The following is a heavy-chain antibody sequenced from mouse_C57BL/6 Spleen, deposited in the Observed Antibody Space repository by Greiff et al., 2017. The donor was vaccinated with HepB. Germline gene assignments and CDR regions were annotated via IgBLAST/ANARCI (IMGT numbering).Heavy chain of an antibody. CDR3: ARDSDYDGWFAY. J-gene: IGHJ3*01. V-gene: IGHV5-4*01. Sequence: EVQRVESGGGLVKPGGSLKLSCAASGFTFSSYAMSWVRQTPEKRLEWVATISDGGSYTYYPDNVKGRFTISRDNAKNNLYLQMSHLKSEDTAMYYCARDSDYDGWFAYWGQGTLVTVSA. CDR2: ISDGGSYT. CDR1: GFTFSSYA. D-gene: IGHD2-4*01.